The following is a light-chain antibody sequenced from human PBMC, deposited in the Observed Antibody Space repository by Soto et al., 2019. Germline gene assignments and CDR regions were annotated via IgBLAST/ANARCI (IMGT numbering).Light chain of an antibody. J-gene: IGKJ4*01. Sequence: DIQMTQSPSTLSASVGERVTITCRASQSIRYWLAWHQQKPGKAPQVLIYDASTLQKGVPSRISGSGFGTEFTLNISSLQPDDFATYYCQRDNNWPLTFCGGTKVDIK. CDR3: QRDNNWPLT. CDR1: QSIRYW. CDR2: DAS. V-gene: IGKV1-5*01.